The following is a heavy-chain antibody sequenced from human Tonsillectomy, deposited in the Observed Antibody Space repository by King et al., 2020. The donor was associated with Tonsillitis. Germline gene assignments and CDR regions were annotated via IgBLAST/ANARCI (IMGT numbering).Heavy chain of an antibody. V-gene: IGHV3-23*04. Sequence: VQLVESGGGLVQPGGSLRISCAASGFTFSSYAMSWVRQAPGKGLEWVSAISGGGGSTYYADSVKGRFTVSRDNSKNTLYLQMNSLRAEDTAVYYCAKPSAGIVVVAADFDYWGQGTLVTVSS. D-gene: IGHD2-15*01. J-gene: IGHJ4*02. CDR3: AKPSAGIVVVAADFDY. CDR1: GFTFSSYA. CDR2: ISGGGGST.